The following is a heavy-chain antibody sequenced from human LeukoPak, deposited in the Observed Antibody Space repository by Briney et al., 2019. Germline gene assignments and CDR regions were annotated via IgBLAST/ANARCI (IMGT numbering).Heavy chain of an antibody. Sequence: ASVKVSCKASGYTFTSYAMNWVRQAPGQGLEWMGWINTNTGNPTYAQGFTGRFVFSLDTSVSTAYLQISSLKAEDTAVYYCARVPANYYDSSGYSEGLYYFDYWGQGTLVTVSS. CDR2: INTNTGNP. CDR1: GYTFTSYA. D-gene: IGHD3-22*01. V-gene: IGHV7-4-1*02. J-gene: IGHJ4*02. CDR3: ARVPANYYDSSGYSEGLYYFDY.